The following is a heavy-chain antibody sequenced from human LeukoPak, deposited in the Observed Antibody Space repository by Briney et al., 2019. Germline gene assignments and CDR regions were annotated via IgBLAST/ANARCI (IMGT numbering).Heavy chain of an antibody. CDR1: GYTFTGYY. Sequence: GASVKVSCKASGYTFTGYYMHWVRQAPGQGLEWMGRINPNSGGTNYAQKFQGRVTMTRDTSVSTAYMELSRLRSDDTAVYYCARGYCSGGSCYSVVNWFDPWGQGTLVTVSS. V-gene: IGHV1-2*06. J-gene: IGHJ5*02. CDR3: ARGYCSGGSCYSVVNWFDP. CDR2: INPNSGGT. D-gene: IGHD2-15*01.